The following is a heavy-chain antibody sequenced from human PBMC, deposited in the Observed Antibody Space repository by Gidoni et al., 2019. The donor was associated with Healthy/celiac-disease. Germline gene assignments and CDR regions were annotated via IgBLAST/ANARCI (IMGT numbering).Heavy chain of an antibody. Sequence: EVQLVASGGGLVKPGGSLSLPCSPSGFTFSSSSMNWVRQAPGKGLEWVSSISSSSSYIYYADSVKGRFTISRDNAKNSLYLQMNSLRAEDTAVYYCARDLRVPAAHEDRRSNSGYEDYWGQGTLVTVSS. V-gene: IGHV3-21*01. CDR1: GFTFSSSS. D-gene: IGHD2-2*01. CDR2: ISSSSSYI. CDR3: ARDLRVPAAHEDRRSNSGYEDY. J-gene: IGHJ4*02.